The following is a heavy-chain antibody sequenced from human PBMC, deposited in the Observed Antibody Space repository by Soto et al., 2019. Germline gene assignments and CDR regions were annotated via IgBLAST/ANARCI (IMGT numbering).Heavy chain of an antibody. V-gene: IGHV1-18*04. CDR1: GYTFTSYG. D-gene: IGHD3-22*01. J-gene: IGHJ6*02. CDR2: ISAYNGNT. Sequence: ASVKVSCKASGYTFTSYGISWVRQAPGQGLEWMGWISAYNGNTNYAQKLQGRVTMTTDTSTSTAYMELRSLRSDDTAVYYCARDLITMIVVVPSTDGMDVWGQVSTVTVSS. CDR3: ARDLITMIVVVPSTDGMDV.